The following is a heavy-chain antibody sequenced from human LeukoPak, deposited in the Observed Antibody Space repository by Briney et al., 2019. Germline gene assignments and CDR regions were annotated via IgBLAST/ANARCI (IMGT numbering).Heavy chain of an antibody. CDR3: VGDDAFAFDI. CDR1: GFTFSRYA. J-gene: IGHJ3*02. CDR2: IRSTSGGT. V-gene: IGHV3-48*02. D-gene: IGHD2-2*01. Sequence: GGSLRLSCAASGFTFSRYAMNWVRQAPGKGLEWVSNIRSTSGGTYYADSVKGRFTTSRDNARNSLFLQMNSLRDDDTAVYYCVGDDAFAFDIWGQGTTVTVSP.